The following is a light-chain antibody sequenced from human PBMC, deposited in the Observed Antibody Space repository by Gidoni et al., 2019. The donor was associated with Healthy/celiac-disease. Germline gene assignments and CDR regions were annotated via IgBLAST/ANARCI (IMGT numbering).Light chain of an antibody. J-gene: IGKJ1*01. V-gene: IGKV3-20*01. CDR3: QQYGSPWT. Sequence: DIVLTQSPGTLSLSPGESATLSCRASQSVSSRYLAWYQQKPGQAPRLLIYGASSRATGIPDRFSVSGSVTDFTLTISRLEPEDFAVYYCQQYGSPWTFXQXTKVEIK. CDR1: QSVSSRY. CDR2: GAS.